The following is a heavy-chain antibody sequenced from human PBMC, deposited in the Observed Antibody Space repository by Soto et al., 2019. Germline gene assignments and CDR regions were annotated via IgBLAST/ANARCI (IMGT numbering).Heavy chain of an antibody. D-gene: IGHD5-18*01. V-gene: IGHV4-59*01. J-gene: IGHJ6*02. CDR1: GGSISSYY. CDR3: ARVQSSYGRSYYYGMDV. Sequence: PSETLSLTCTVSGGSISSYYWSWIRQPPGKGLEWIGYIYYSGSTNYNPSLKSRVTISVDTSKNQFSLKLSSVTAADTAVYYCARVQSSYGRSYYYGMDVWGQGTTVTVSS. CDR2: IYYSGST.